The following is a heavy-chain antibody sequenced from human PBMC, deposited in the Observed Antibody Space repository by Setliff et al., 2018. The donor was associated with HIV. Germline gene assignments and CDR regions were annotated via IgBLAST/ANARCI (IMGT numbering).Heavy chain of an antibody. J-gene: IGHJ2*01. CDR3: ARDFRIGWAVQDYWYFDL. CDR1: GYSISSSSYY. Sequence: SETLSLTCTVSGYSISSSSYYWDWLRQPPGKGLEWIGSIYYSGSTYYNPSLKRRVTITVDTSKNQFSLKLSSVTAADTAVYYCARDFRIGWAVQDYWYFDLWGRGTLVTVSS. D-gene: IGHD1-26*01. V-gene: IGHV4-39*07. CDR2: IYYSGST.